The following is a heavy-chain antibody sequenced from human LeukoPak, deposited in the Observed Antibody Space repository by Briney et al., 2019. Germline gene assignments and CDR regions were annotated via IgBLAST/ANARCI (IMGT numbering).Heavy chain of an antibody. D-gene: IGHD3-22*01. Sequence: PSETLSLTCTVSGGSISSGGYYWSWIRQHPGKGLEWIGYIYYSGSTYYNPSLKSRVTISVDTSKNQFSLKLSSVTAADTAVYYCARANPYYYDSSGYFDYWGQGTLVTVPS. J-gene: IGHJ4*02. CDR2: IYYSGST. CDR3: ARANPYYYDSSGYFDY. V-gene: IGHV4-31*03. CDR1: GGSISSGGYY.